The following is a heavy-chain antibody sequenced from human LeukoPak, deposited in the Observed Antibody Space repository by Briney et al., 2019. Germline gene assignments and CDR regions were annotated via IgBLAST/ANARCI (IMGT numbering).Heavy chain of an antibody. CDR3: ASGILRFLEWFVFDY. J-gene: IGHJ4*02. CDR1: GYTFTSYG. V-gene: IGHV1-18*01. Sequence: ASVKVSCKASGYTFTSYGISWVRQAPGQGLEWMGWISAYNGNTNYAQKLQGRVTMTTDTSTSTAYMELRSLRSDDTAVYYCASGILRFLEWFVFDYWGQGTLVTVSS. CDR2: ISAYNGNT. D-gene: IGHD3-3*01.